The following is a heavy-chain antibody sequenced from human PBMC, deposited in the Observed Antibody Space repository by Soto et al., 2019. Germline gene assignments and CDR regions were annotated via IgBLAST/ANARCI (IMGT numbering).Heavy chain of an antibody. CDR2: IYYSGST. CDR3: ARHAGITGNPGVNYYYGMDV. CDR1: GGSISSGGYY. Sequence: PSETLSLTCTVSGGSISSGGYYWSWIRQHPGKGLEWIGYIYYSGSTYYNPSLKSRVTISVDTSKNQFSLKLSSVTAADTAVYYCARHAGITGNPGVNYYYGMDVWGQGNTV. D-gene: IGHD1-20*01. V-gene: IGHV4-31*03. J-gene: IGHJ6*02.